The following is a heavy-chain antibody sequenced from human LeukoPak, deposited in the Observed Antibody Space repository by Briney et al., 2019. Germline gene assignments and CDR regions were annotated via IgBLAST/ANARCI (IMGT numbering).Heavy chain of an antibody. CDR2: INTNTGNP. D-gene: IGHD3-22*01. CDR1: GYTFTSYA. V-gene: IGHV7-4-1*02. CDR3: ATERDSGGGGGFDY. Sequence: ASVKVSCKASGYTFTSYAMNWVRQAPGQGLEWMGWINTNTGNPTYAQGFTGRFVFSLDTSVSTAYLQISRLEAEDTAVYYCATERDSGGGGGFDYWGQGTLVTVSS. J-gene: IGHJ4*02.